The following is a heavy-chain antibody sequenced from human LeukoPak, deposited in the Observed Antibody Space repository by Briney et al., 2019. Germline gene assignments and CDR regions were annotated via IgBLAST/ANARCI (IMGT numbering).Heavy chain of an antibody. CDR3: AVAKEGNAFDI. CDR2: INPKNGNT. CDR1: GYAFTNYN. Sequence: ASVKVSCKASGYAFTNYNIDWARQATGQGLEWMGWINPKNGNTGSPQKFRGRVTMTRDTSITTACMELSSLNSDDTAIYYCAVAKEGNAFDIWGQGTMVTVSS. D-gene: IGHD5-12*01. V-gene: IGHV1-8*01. J-gene: IGHJ3*02.